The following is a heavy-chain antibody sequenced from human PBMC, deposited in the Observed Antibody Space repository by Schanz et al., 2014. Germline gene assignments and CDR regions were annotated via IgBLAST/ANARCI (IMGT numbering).Heavy chain of an antibody. J-gene: IGHJ2*01. Sequence: EVQLVESGGGLVQPGGSLRLSCVGSGFTFGSYAMNWVRQAPGKGLEWVSSVSHGGTYIYYADSVRGRFTISRDNAKNSLFLQMHSLRADDTAVYYCARSTYYDILTGQTHTRVDVRYFDLWGRGTLVTVSS. CDR1: GFTFGSYA. V-gene: IGHV3-21*01. D-gene: IGHD3-9*01. CDR3: ARSTYYDILTGQTHTRVDVRYFDL. CDR2: VSHGGTYI.